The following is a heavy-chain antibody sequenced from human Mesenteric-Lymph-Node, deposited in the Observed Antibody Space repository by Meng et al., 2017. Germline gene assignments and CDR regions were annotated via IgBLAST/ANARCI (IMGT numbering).Heavy chain of an antibody. V-gene: IGHV4-4*02. CDR3: AKGGFLETFYGMDV. Sequence: SETLSLTCAVSGGSISSSNWWSWVRQPPGKGLEWIGEIYHSGSTNYNPSLKSRVTISVDKSKNQFSLKLSSVTAADTAVYYCAKGGFLETFYGMDVWGQGTTVTVSS. CDR1: GGSISSSNW. CDR2: IYHSGST. J-gene: IGHJ6*02. D-gene: IGHD3-3*01.